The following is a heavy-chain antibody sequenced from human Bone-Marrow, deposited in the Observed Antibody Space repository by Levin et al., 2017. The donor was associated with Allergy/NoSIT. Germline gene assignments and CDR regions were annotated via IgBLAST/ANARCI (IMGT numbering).Heavy chain of an antibody. J-gene: IGHJ6*03. Sequence: LSLTCAASGFTFSSYAMHWVRQAPGKGLEWVAVISDDGSNKYYADSVKGRFTISRDNSKNTLYLQMNSLRGEDTAVYYCARAYNYGTLYHYYYMDVWGKGTTVTVSS. D-gene: IGHD5-24*01. CDR3: ARAYNYGTLYHYYYMDV. CDR1: GFTFSSYA. V-gene: IGHV3-30-3*01. CDR2: ISDDGSNK.